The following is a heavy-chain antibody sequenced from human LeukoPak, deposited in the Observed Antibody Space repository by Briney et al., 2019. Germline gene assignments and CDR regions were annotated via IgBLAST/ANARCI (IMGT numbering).Heavy chain of an antibody. Sequence: ASVKVSCKVSGYTLTELSMHWVRQAPGKGLEWMGGFDPEDGETIYAQKFQGRVTMTEDTSTDTAYMELSSLRSEDTAVYHCATLRGDCSGGSCYTHWFDPWGQGTLVTVSS. D-gene: IGHD2-15*01. CDR3: ATLRGDCSGGSCYTHWFDP. J-gene: IGHJ5*02. CDR2: FDPEDGET. CDR1: GYTLTELS. V-gene: IGHV1-24*01.